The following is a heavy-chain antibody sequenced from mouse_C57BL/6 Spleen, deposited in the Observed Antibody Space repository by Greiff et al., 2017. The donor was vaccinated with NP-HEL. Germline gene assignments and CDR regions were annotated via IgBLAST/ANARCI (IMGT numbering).Heavy chain of an antibody. D-gene: IGHD1-1*01. CDR3: ARNSDYYGSSLFDY. CDR1: GFSLTSYA. CDR2: IWTGGGT. V-gene: IGHV2-9-1*01. J-gene: IGHJ2*01. Sequence: VQRVESGPGLVAPSQSLSITCTVSGFSLTSYAISWVRQPPGKGLEWLGVIWTGGGTNYNSALKSRLSISKDNSKSQVFLKMNSLQNDDTARYYCARNSDYYGSSLFDYWGQGTTLTVSS.